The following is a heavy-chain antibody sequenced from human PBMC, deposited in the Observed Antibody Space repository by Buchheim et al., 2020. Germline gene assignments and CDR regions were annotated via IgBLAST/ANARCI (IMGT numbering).Heavy chain of an antibody. CDR2: ISYDESNK. CDR1: GFTFSSSG. CDR3: AKDLMRWELLGGPHWYFDL. D-gene: IGHD2-15*01. Sequence: QVQLVESGGGVVQPGRSLRLSCAASGFTFSSSGMHWVRRAPGKGLEWVAVISYDESNKYYADSVKGRFTISRDNSKNTLYLQMNSLRAEDTAVYYCAKDLMRWELLGGPHWYFDLWGRGTL. J-gene: IGHJ2*01. V-gene: IGHV3-30*18.